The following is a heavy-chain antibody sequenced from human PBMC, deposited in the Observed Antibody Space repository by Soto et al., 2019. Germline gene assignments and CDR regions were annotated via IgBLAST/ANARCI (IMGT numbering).Heavy chain of an antibody. D-gene: IGHD1-26*01. Sequence: QVQVVESGGGLVKPGGSLRLSCAASGFTFSDFYMTWIRQAPGKGLEWVSYISNSGGFTNYADSVKGRFTISRDNAKNSLYLQMNNLRADDTAVYYCARVERWSYPDYWGLGTLVTVSS. CDR1: GFTFSDFY. CDR3: ARVERWSYPDY. J-gene: IGHJ4*02. CDR2: ISNSGGFT. V-gene: IGHV3-11*05.